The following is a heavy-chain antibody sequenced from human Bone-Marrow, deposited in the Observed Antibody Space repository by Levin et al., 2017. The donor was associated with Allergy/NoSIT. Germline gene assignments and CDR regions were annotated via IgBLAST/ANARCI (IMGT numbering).Heavy chain of an antibody. Sequence: ETLSLTCAASGFTFSNYGMSWVRQAPGKGLEWLSAISGSGGTTYYADSVKGRFTISRDNSKNTLFLQMSRLRVEDTAVYFCAKVGRYSGFDMDYWGQGNLVTVSS. D-gene: IGHD5-12*01. J-gene: IGHJ4*02. CDR2: ISGSGGTT. CDR1: GFTFSNYG. CDR3: AKVGRYSGFDMDY. V-gene: IGHV3-23*01.